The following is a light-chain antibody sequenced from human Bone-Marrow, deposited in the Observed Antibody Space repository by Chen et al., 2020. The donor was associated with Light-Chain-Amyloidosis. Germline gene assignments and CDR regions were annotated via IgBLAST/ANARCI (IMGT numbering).Light chain of an antibody. Sequence: SYELTQPPSVSVSPGQTARITCSGDDLPTKYAYWYQQKPGQAPVLVIHRDTERPSGISERFSGSSSGTTATLTISGGQADEEADYHCQAADSSGTYEVIFGGGTKLTGL. CDR2: RDT. J-gene: IGLJ2*01. CDR3: QAADSSGTYEVI. V-gene: IGLV3-25*02. CDR1: DLPTKY.